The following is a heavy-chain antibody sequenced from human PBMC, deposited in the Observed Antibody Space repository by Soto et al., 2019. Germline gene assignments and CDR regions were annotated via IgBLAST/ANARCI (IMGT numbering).Heavy chain of an antibody. D-gene: IGHD6-25*01. CDR2: MNPNSGNT. CDR1: GYTFTSYD. J-gene: IGHJ3*02. V-gene: IGHV1-8*01. CDR3: ARGIRYRGYAFGSDAFDI. Sequence: GASVKVSCKASGYTFTSYDINWVRQATGQGLEWMGWMNPNSGNTGYAQKFQGRVTMTRNTSISTAYMELSSLRSEDTAVYYCARGIRYRGYAFGSDAFDICGQEPMVTVSS.